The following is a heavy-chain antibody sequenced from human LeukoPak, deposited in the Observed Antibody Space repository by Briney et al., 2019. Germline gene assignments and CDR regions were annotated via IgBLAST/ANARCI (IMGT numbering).Heavy chain of an antibody. CDR1: GFTFDDYA. V-gene: IGHV3-74*01. Sequence: PGGSLRLSCAASGFTFDDYAMHWVRQAPGKGLESVSRINKDGTVTTYADSVKGRFTVSRDNPDNTMFLQMNSVRDEDTAVYYCATKQWLAPPPDSWGQGTPVTVSS. J-gene: IGHJ4*02. D-gene: IGHD6-19*01. CDR2: INKDGTVT. CDR3: ATKQWLAPPPDS.